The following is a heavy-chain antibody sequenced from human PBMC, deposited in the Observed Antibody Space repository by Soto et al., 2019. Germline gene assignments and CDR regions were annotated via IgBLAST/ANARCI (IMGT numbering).Heavy chain of an antibody. V-gene: IGHV4-39*01. CDR1: GGSIRSSSFY. D-gene: IGHD4-17*01. CDR2: IYYSGST. J-gene: IGHJ6*03. CDR3: ARLYGDYVSGYYYYYYMDV. Sequence: SGTRSLTCTFSGGSIRSSSFYWGLVRPPPGEGLEWIGSIYYSGSTYYNPSLKSRVTISVDTSKNQFSLKLSSVTAADTAVYYCARLYGDYVSGYYYYYYMDVWGKGTTVTVSS.